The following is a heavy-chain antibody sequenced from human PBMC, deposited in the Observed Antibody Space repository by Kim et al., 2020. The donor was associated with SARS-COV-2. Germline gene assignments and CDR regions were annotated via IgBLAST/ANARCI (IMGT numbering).Heavy chain of an antibody. V-gene: IGHV4-39*01. CDR2: ST. CDR3: ARLIRLVGLDV. D-gene: IGHD1-1*01. J-gene: IGHJ6*02. Sequence: STDYHPSLKGRVTISVDTSKNQFSLKLSSVTAADTAVYYCARLIRLVGLDVWGQGTTVTVSS.